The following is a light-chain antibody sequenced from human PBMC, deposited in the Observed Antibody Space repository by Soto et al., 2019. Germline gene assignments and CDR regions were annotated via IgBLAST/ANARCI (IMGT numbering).Light chain of an antibody. CDR1: QSVNHN. V-gene: IGKV3-20*01. CDR3: QQYGSSPPRT. CDR2: GAS. Sequence: DIVMTQSPDTLSASPGERVSRCCRASQSVNHNLAWYLQKPGQAPRLLIYGASTRATGIPDRFSGSGSGADFTLTISRLEPEDFAVYYCQQYGSSPPRTFGQGTKVDIK. J-gene: IGKJ1*01.